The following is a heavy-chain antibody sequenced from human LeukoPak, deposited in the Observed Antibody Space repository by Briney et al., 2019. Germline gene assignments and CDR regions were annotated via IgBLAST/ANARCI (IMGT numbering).Heavy chain of an antibody. D-gene: IGHD3-22*01. J-gene: IGHJ4*02. CDR1: GGSFSGYY. CDR2: INHSGST. CDR3: ARHDSSGYYYPYYFDY. V-gene: IGHV4-34*01. Sequence: SETLSLTCAVYGGSFSGYYWSWIRQPPGKGLEWIGEINHSGSTNYNPSLKSRVTISVDTSKNQFSLKLSSVTAADTAVYYCARHDSSGYYYPYYFDYWGQGTLVTVSS.